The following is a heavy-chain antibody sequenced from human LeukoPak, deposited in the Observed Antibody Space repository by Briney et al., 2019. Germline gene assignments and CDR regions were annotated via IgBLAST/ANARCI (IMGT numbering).Heavy chain of an antibody. CDR2: IYYSGST. V-gene: IGHV4-39*07. D-gene: IGHD3-16*01. Sequence: SETLSLTCTVSGGSISSSSYYRGWIRQPPGKGLEWIGSIYYSGSTYYNPSLKSRVTISVDTSKNQFSLKLSSVTAADTAVYYCARAYDYVSGSDYWGQGTLVTVSS. J-gene: IGHJ4*02. CDR3: ARAYDYVSGSDY. CDR1: GGSISSSSYY.